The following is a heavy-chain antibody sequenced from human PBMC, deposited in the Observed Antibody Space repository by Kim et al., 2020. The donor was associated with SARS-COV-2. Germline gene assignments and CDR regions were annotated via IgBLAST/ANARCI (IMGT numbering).Heavy chain of an antibody. Sequence: SVKVSCKASGYTFTSYGISWVRQAPGQGLEWMGWISAYNGNTNYAQKLQGRVTMTTDTSTSTAYMELRSLRSDDTAVYYCARDPYYYDSSGYYLYYYYGMDAWGQGTTVTVSS. V-gene: IGHV1-18*01. CDR2: ISAYNGNT. CDR1: GYTFTSYG. CDR3: ARDPYYYDSSGYYLYYYYGMDA. D-gene: IGHD3-22*01. J-gene: IGHJ6*02.